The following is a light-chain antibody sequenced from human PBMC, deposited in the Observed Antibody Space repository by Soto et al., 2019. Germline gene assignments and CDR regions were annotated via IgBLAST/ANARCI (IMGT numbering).Light chain of an antibody. Sequence: DIQLTQSPSSLSASVGDRVTITCQASQDIGKSLNWYQQKSGKAPRLLIYDASKLETGVPSRFTGSGSGTDFSLTVTSRQPEDVATYFCQVYDDLPVFTFGPGTKVDIK. CDR1: QDIGKS. CDR3: QVYDDLPVFT. J-gene: IGKJ3*01. V-gene: IGKV1-33*01. CDR2: DAS.